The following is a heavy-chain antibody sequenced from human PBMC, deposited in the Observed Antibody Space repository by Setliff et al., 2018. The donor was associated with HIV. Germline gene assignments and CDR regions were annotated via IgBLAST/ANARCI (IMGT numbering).Heavy chain of an antibody. D-gene: IGHD2-15*01. CDR3: ARFTVVVFGAGEPSWFDP. V-gene: IGHV4-30-4*08. CDR1: GDSIISGYYY. J-gene: IGHJ5*02. CDR2: IHYKGNI. Sequence: PSETLSLTCTVSGDSIISGYYYWSWIRQSPGKGLEWIGHIHYKGNIDYNASLKSRLAISSDTSKNQFSLNLSSVIAADTAIYFCARFTVVVFGAGEPSWFDPWGQGILVTVSS.